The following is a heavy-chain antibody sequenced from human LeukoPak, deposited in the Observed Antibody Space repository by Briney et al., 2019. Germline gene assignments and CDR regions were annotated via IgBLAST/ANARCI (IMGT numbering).Heavy chain of an antibody. D-gene: IGHD2-21*02. CDR2: IWYDGSNK. CDR1: GFTFSSYG. Sequence: GGSLRLSCAASGFTFSSYGMHWVRQAPGKGLEWVAVIWYDGSNKYYADSVKGRFTISRDNSKNTLYLQMNSLRAEDTAVYYCARERELYCGGDCYSGSYFDYWGQGTLVTVSS. J-gene: IGHJ4*02. CDR3: ARERELYCGGDCYSGSYFDY. V-gene: IGHV3-33*01.